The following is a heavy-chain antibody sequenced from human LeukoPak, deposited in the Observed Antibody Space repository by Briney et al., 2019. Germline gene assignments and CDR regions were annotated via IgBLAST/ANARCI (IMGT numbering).Heavy chain of an antibody. CDR2: IYHRGST. J-gene: IGHJ3*02. CDR3: ARALRSDYVWGSPRHDAFDI. Sequence: SSETLSLTCTVSGYSISNGYYWGWIRQPPGKGLEWVGSIYHRGSTYYNPSLRSRVTISVDTSKNQFSLKLSSVTAADTAVYYCARALRSDYVWGSPRHDAFDIWGQGTMVTVSS. CDR1: GYSISNGYY. V-gene: IGHV4-38-2*02. D-gene: IGHD3-16*01.